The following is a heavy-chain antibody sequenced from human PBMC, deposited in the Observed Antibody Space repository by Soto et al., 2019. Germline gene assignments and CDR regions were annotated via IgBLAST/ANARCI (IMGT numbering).Heavy chain of an antibody. CDR3: ARAPDCSTTACNPDY. CDR1: GFSVSSSH. CDR2: IYSGGTT. V-gene: IGHV3-53*01. Sequence: GSLRLSCAASGFSVSSSHMIWVRQAPGKGLEWVSVIYSGGTTYYAESVKGRFTISRDNSKNTLYLQMNSLRADDTAVYYCARAPDCSTTACNPDYWGQGTRVTVSS. J-gene: IGHJ4*02. D-gene: IGHD1-26*01.